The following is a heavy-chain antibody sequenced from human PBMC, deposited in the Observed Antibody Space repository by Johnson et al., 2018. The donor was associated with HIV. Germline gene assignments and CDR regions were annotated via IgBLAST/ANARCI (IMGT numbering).Heavy chain of an antibody. J-gene: IGHJ3*02. CDR1: GFTFSSYG. Sequence: QVQLVESGGGVVQPGRSLRLSCAASGFTFSSYGMHWVRQAPGKGLEWVAVIWYDGSNTYYADSVKGRFTISRDNAKNSLYLQMNSLSAEDTAVYYCARAVYSSTSSCAFDIWGQGTMVTVSS. CDR3: ARAVYSSTSSCAFDI. CDR2: IWYDGSNT. V-gene: IGHV3-33*08. D-gene: IGHD6-6*01.